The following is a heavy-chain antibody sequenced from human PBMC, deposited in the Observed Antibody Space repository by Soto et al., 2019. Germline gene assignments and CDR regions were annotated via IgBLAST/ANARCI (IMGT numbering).Heavy chain of an antibody. CDR3: ARDLAKGGGSAGFDY. J-gene: IGHJ4*02. Sequence: ASVKVSCKASGYTFTVYYMHWVRQAPGQGLEWMGWINPKSGGTMYPQKFQGRVTMTWDTSISTAYMALTRLGSADTAVYYCARDLAKGGGSAGFDYWGQGTLVTVSS. CDR2: INPKSGGT. CDR1: GYTFTVYY. D-gene: IGHD1-26*01. V-gene: IGHV1-2*02.